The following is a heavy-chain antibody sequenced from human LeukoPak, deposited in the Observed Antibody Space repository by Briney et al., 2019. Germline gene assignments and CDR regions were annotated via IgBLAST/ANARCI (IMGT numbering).Heavy chain of an antibody. D-gene: IGHD6-13*01. CDR1: GGTFSSYA. CDR2: IIPIFGTA. V-gene: IGHV1-69*06. J-gene: IGHJ6*03. CDR3: ARVGSSSWSNTRPSYYYYYMDV. Sequence: GASVKVSCKASGGTFSSYAISWVRQAPGQGLEWMGGIIPIFGTANYAQKFQGRVTITADKSTSTAYMELSSLRSEDTAVYYCARVGSSSWSNTRPSYYYYYMDVWGKGTTVTISS.